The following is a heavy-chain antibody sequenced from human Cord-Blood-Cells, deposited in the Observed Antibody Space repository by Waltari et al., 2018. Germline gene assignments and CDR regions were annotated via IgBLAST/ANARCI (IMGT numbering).Heavy chain of an antibody. CDR2: ISSSSSTI. CDR3: ARDPEYCSSTSCYDY. J-gene: IGHJ4*02. CDR1: GFTFCSYS. D-gene: IGHD2-2*01. Sequence: EVQLVESGGGLVQPGGSLRLSCAASGFTFCSYSLNWVRQAPGKGLEWVSYISSSSSTIYYADSVKGRFTISRDNAKNSLYLQMNSLRDEDTAVYYCARDPEYCSSTSCYDYWGQGTLVTVSS. V-gene: IGHV3-48*02.